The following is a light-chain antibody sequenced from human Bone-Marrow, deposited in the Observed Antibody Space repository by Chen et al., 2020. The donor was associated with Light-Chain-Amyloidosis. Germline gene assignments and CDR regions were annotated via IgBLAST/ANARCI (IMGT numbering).Light chain of an antibody. Sequence: SYVLTQPSSASVAPGQPAPIDCGGNKIGTTSVHWYQQTPGQAPLLVVYDDSDRPSGIPERLSGSNSGNTATLTISRVEAGDEADYYCQVWDRSSDRPVFGGGTKLTVL. CDR1: KIGTTS. J-gene: IGLJ3*02. CDR3: QVWDRSSDRPV. CDR2: DDS. V-gene: IGLV3-21*02.